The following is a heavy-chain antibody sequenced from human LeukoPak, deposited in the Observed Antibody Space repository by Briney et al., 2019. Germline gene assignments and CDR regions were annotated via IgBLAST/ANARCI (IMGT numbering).Heavy chain of an antibody. J-gene: IGHJ4*02. CDR1: GFTFSSYA. V-gene: IGHV3-23*01. CDR2: ISGSGGST. Sequence: GGSLRLSCAASGFTFSSYAMSWVRQAPGKGLEWVSAISGSGGSTYYADSVKGRFTISRDNSKNTLYLQMNSLRAEDTAVYYCAREVRGNYYDSSGYYDYWGQGTLVTVSS. CDR3: AREVRGNYYDSSGYYDY. D-gene: IGHD3-22*01.